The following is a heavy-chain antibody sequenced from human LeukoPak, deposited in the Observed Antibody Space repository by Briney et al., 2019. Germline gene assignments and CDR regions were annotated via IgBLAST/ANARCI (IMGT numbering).Heavy chain of an antibody. D-gene: IGHD3-10*01. J-gene: IGHJ4*02. CDR2: INHSGSS. CDR3: ARSYGSGGEGELDY. CDR1: GGSLSAYY. Sequence: PSETLSLTCAVYGGSLSAYYWSWIRQPPGKGLEWIGEINHSGSSNYNSSLKSRVTISVDTSNNQFSLKLTSVTAADTAVYYCARSYGSGGEGELDYWGQGTLVTVSS. V-gene: IGHV4-34*01.